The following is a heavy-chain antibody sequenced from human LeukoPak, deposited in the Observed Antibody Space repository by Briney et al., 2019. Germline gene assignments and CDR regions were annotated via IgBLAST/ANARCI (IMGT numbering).Heavy chain of an antibody. CDR1: GGSISSYY. CDR3: ARTPRYCSGGSCYYYYYYGMDV. Sequence: SETLSLTCTVSGGSISSYYWSWIRQPPGKGLEWIGYIYYSGSTNYNPSLKSRVTISVDTSKNQFSLKLSSVTAADTAVYYCARTPRYCSGGSCYYYYYYGMDVWGQGTTVTVSS. CDR2: IYYSGST. J-gene: IGHJ6*02. V-gene: IGHV4-59*01. D-gene: IGHD2-15*01.